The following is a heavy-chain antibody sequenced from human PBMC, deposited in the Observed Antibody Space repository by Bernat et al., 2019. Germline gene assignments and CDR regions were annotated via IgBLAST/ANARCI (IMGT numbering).Heavy chain of an antibody. D-gene: IGHD3-3*01. CDR2: IYYSGST. Sequence: QLQLQESGPGLVKPSETLSLTCTVSGGSISSSSYYWGWIRQPPGKGLEWIGSIYYSGSTYYNPSLKSRVTISVDTSKNQFSLKLSSVTAADTAVYYCARRVASQDDFWSGYYRYWFDPWGQGTLVTVSS. V-gene: IGHV4-39*01. CDR3: ARRVASQDDFWSGYYRYWFDP. J-gene: IGHJ5*02. CDR1: GGSISSSSYY.